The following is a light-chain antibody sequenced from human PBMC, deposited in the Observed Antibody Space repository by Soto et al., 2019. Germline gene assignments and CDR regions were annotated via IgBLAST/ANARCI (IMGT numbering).Light chain of an antibody. CDR1: SSNIGGNS. V-gene: IGLV1-51*01. CDR2: DDN. Sequence: QSVIPKPPSVSAAPGQKVTISCSGSSSNIGGNSVSWYQQLPGTAPKPLIYDDNKRPSGIPDRFSGSQSGTSATLGITGFETGDEADYYCGSWDSSLSAYVFGSGTKLTVL. J-gene: IGLJ1*01. CDR3: GSWDSSLSAYV.